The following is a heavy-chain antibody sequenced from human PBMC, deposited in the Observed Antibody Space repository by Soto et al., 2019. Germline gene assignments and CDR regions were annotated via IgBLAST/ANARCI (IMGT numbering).Heavy chain of an antibody. V-gene: IGHV3-23*01. CDR2: ISGSGGST. J-gene: IGHJ4*02. Sequence: GGSLRLSCAASGFTFSSYAMSWVRQAPGKGLEWVSAISGSGGSTYYADSVKGRFTISRDNSKNTLYLQMNSLRAEDTAVYYCAKDGEPYNWNEEPKNFDYWGQGTLVTVSS. CDR3: AKDGEPYNWNEEPKNFDY. D-gene: IGHD1-1*01. CDR1: GFTFSSYA.